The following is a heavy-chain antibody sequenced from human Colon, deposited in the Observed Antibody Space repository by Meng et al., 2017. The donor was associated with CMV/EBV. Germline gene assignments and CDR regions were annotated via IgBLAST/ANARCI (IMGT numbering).Heavy chain of an antibody. J-gene: IGHJ6*02. Sequence: ASVKVSCKTSGYTFTDYYVHWVRQAPGQGLEWVGWVNPNSGGTNSALKFLGRISMTTDTSIATVYLDLHSLRSDDTAVYYCARNLKKFQVYGLDAWGQGTTVTVSS. V-gene: IGHV1-2*02. CDR3: ARNLKKFQVYGLDA. CDR2: VNPNSGGT. CDR1: GYTFTDYY.